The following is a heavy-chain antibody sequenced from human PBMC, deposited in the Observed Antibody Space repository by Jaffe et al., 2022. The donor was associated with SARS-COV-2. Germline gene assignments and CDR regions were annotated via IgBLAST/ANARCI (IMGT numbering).Heavy chain of an antibody. V-gene: IGHV2-5*02. J-gene: IGHJ4*02. CDR3: VHHENTRVTAYSVDY. D-gene: IGHD2-15*01. CDR2: IYWDDDN. CDR1: GFSLRTTGVA. Sequence: QITLKESGPTLVKPTQTLTLTCTFSGFSLRTTGVAVGWIRQPPGKALEWLAVIYWDDDNRYSPSLKSRLTISSDTSRNQVVLTMTNMDPVDTATYYCVHHENTRVTAYSVDYWGQGTLVTVSS.